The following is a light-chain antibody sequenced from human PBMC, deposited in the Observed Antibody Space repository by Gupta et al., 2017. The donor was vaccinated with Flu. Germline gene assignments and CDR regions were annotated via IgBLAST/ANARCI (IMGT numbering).Light chain of an antibody. CDR2: DVS. Sequence: QSALTQPPSVSGSPGQSVTISWTETSSDVGGYNYVSWYQQHPGQAPKLMIYDVSKRPSGVPDRFSGSKSGNTASLTISGLQAEDEADYYCCSYAGSNTLYVFGTGTKVTVL. J-gene: IGLJ1*01. CDR3: CSYAGSNTLYV. V-gene: IGLV2-11*01. CDR1: SSDVGGYNY.